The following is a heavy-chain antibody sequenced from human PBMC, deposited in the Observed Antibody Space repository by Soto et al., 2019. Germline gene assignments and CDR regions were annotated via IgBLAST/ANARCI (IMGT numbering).Heavy chain of an antibody. CDR2: IYWDDDK. V-gene: IGHV2-5*02. CDR1: GFSLSTSGVG. J-gene: IGHJ6*03. D-gene: IGHD6-13*01. Sequence: GSGPTLVNPTQTLTLTCTFSGFSLSTSGVGVGWIRQPPGKALEWLALIYWDDDKRYSPSLKSRLTITKDTSKNQVVLTMTNMDPVDTATYYCAHSKRTSYSSSWYENYYMDVWGKGTTVTVSS. CDR3: AHSKRTSYSSSWYENYYMDV.